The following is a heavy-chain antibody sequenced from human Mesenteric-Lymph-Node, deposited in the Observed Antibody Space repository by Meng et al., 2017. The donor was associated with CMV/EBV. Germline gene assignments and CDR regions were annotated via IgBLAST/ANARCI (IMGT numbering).Heavy chain of an antibody. Sequence: SETLSLTCTVSGGSISSYYWSWIRQPPGKGLEWIGYIHYSGSTNYNPSLKSRVTISVDTSKNQFSLKLSSVTAADTAVYYCARAPPETDFWSGLYGREYYYYGMDVWGQGTTVTVSS. CDR2: IHYSGST. J-gene: IGHJ6*02. CDR1: GGSISSYY. V-gene: IGHV4-59*01. CDR3: ARAPPETDFWSGLYGREYYYYGMDV. D-gene: IGHD3-3*01.